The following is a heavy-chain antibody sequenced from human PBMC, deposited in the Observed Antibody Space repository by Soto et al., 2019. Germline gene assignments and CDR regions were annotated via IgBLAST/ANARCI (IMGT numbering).Heavy chain of an antibody. J-gene: IGHJ5*02. CDR3: ARDLYAGGKSVAGGGFDP. CDR2: IIPIFGTA. D-gene: IGHD6-19*01. CDR1: GGTFSSYA. Sequence: QVQLVQSGAEVKKPGSSVKVSCKASGGTFSSYAISWVRQAPGQGLEWMGGIIPIFGTANYAQKFRGRVTITADESTSTAYMELSSLRSEDTAVYYCARDLYAGGKSVAGGGFDPWGQGTLVTVSS. V-gene: IGHV1-69*01.